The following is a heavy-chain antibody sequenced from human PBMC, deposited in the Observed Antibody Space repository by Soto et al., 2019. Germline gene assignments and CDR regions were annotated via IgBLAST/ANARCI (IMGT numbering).Heavy chain of an antibody. CDR2: IYYSGST. CDR1: GGSISSGGYY. J-gene: IGHJ5*02. D-gene: IGHD3-16*01. Sequence: QVQLQESGPGLVKPSQTLSLTCTVSGGSISSGGYYWSWIRQHPGKGLEWIGYIYYSGSTYYNPSHKRRVTISGDTSKNLCSLKLSSVTAADTAVYYCASVGGINWFDPWGQGTLVTVSS. V-gene: IGHV4-31*03. CDR3: ASVGGINWFDP.